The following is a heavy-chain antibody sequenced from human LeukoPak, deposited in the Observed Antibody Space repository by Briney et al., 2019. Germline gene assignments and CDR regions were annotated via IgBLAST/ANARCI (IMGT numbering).Heavy chain of an antibody. V-gene: IGHV4-38-2*02. CDR3: ARAFGTLRGLTFLFSFDP. CDR1: GFSTSRRYY. CDR2: MFHGGAT. J-gene: IGHJ5*02. Sequence: SETLSLTRTVSGFSTSRRYYWGWTRQTPGKGLEGIASMFHGGATYYNQSLKSRVTMSTDTSRNQFYLTLRSVTAADTSVYYCARAFGTLRGLTFLFSFDPWGPVILVTVSS. D-gene: IGHD3-10*01.